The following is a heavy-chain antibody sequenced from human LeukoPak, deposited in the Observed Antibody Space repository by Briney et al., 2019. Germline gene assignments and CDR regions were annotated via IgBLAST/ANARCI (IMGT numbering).Heavy chain of an antibody. Sequence: GSLRLSCAASGFSFSNYAMSWVRQAPGKGLEWVSGVTSGGGHIYYADFVKGRFTISRDDSKNTLFLQMDSLRVEDTAVYYCVTGDPIWFDPWGQGTLVTVSS. CDR3: VTGDPIWFDP. J-gene: IGHJ5*02. CDR2: VTSGGGHI. CDR1: GFSFSNYA. V-gene: IGHV3-23*01. D-gene: IGHD3-10*01.